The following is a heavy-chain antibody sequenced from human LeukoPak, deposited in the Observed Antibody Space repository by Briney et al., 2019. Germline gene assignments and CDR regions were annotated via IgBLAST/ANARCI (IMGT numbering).Heavy chain of an antibody. J-gene: IGHJ4*02. Sequence: GGSLRLSCAASGFSFSNSGMSWVRQAAGKGLEWVSDISGSGTSTYYADSVKGRFTISRDNSNNTLHLHMTSLRVEDTALYYCVKGGWLQPNDYWGQGTLVTVSS. CDR2: ISGSGTST. V-gene: IGHV3-23*01. CDR1: GFSFSNSG. CDR3: VKGGWLQPNDY. D-gene: IGHD5-24*01.